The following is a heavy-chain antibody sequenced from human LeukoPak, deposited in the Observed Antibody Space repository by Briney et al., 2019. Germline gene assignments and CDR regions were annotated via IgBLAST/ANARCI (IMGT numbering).Heavy chain of an antibody. Sequence: PGGSLRLSCAASGFTFDDYAMPWVRHAPGKGLEWVSGISWNSGSIGYADSVKGRFTISRDNAKNSLYLQMNSLRAEDTALYYCAKDIYYYGMDVWGQGTTVTVSS. CDR2: ISWNSGSI. CDR1: GFTFDDYA. CDR3: AKDIYYYGMDV. J-gene: IGHJ6*02. V-gene: IGHV3-9*01.